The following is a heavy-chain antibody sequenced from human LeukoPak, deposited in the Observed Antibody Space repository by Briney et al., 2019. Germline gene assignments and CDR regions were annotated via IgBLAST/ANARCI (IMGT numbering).Heavy chain of an antibody. CDR2: ISSSSSYI. V-gene: IGHV3-21*04. CDR3: AKRGDPKHY. CDR1: GFTFSSYS. Sequence: GGSLRLSCAASGFTFSSYSMNWVRQAPGKGLEWVSSISSSSSYIYYADSVKGRFTISRDNSKNTLYLQMNSLRAEDTAVYYCAKRGDPKHYWGQGTLVTVSS. D-gene: IGHD4-17*01. J-gene: IGHJ4*02.